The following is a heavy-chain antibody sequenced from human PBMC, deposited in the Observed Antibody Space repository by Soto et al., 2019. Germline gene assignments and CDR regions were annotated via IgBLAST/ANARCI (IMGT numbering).Heavy chain of an antibody. CDR2: IKQDGSEK. D-gene: IGHD5-12*01. CDR1: GFTFSSYW. CDR3: ARDLRRGYNYSTH. J-gene: IGHJ4*02. Sequence: GGSLRLSCAASGFTFSSYWMSWVRQAPGKGLEWVANIKQDGSEKYYVDSVKGRFTISRDNAKNSLYLQMNSLRAEDTAVYYCARDLRRGYNYSTHWGQGTLVTVSS. V-gene: IGHV3-7*01.